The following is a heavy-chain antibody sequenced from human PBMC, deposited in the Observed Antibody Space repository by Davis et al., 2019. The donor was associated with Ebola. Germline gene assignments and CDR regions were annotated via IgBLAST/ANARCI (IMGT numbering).Heavy chain of an antibody. CDR1: GFTFSMYW. CDR2: IKQGGSEK. CDR3: AGGQWVLPEDH. Sequence: GESLKISCAASGFTFSMYWMTWVRQAPGKGLEWVASIKQGGSEKHYVDSVKGRFTISRDNTKNSLYLQMNSLRAEDTGVYYCAGGQWVLPEDHWGQGTLVTVSS. D-gene: IGHD6-19*01. V-gene: IGHV3-7*01. J-gene: IGHJ4*02.